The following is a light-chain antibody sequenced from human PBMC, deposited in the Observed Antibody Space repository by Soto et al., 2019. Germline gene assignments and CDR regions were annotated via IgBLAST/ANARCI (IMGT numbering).Light chain of an antibody. J-gene: IGLJ2*01. CDR3: LLYYGGAVI. CDR2: STD. CDR1: TGAVTSGHY. Sequence: QAVVTQEPSLTVSPGGTVTLACACSTGAVTSGHYAHWLQQKPGQAPRALIYSTDTKPSWTPARFSGSLLGGKAALTLSGVRPEDEADYYCLLYYGGAVIFGGGTKVTVL. V-gene: IGLV7-43*01.